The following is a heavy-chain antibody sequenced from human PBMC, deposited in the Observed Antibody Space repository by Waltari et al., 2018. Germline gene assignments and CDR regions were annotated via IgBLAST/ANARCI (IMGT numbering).Heavy chain of an antibody. CDR1: GYPFPVYF. CDR3: ARVSFRYFDWFQW. J-gene: IGHJ1*01. CDR2: INPNTGGT. V-gene: IGHV1-2*02. Sequence: QVQLVQSGTEVRKPGASVTVSFKASGYPFPVYFIHWVRRAPGQGLEWMGYINPNTGGTKYAPRFAGRVSLTRDTSTATAYMELSGLTPDDTARYYCARVSFRYFDWFQWWGQGTLVSVSS. D-gene: IGHD3-9*01.